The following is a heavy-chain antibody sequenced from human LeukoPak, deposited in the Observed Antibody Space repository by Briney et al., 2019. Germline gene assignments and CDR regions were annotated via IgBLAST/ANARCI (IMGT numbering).Heavy chain of an antibody. CDR3: ARANLRGNAFDI. CDR2: ISAYNGNT. V-gene: IGHV1-18*01. Sequence: GASVKVSCKASGYTFTISWVRQAPGQGLEWMGWISAYNGNTNYAQKLQGRVTMTTDTSTSTAYMELRSLRSDDTAVYYCARANLRGNAFDIWGQGTMVTVSS. D-gene: IGHD5-12*01. J-gene: IGHJ3*02. CDR1: GYTFT.